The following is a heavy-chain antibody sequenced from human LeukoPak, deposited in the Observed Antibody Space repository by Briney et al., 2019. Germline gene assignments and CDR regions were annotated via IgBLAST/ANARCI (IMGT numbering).Heavy chain of an antibody. D-gene: IGHD2/OR15-2a*01. J-gene: IGHJ5*02. CDR3: ARVLFVLHWFDP. CDR2: IIPIFGTA. Sequence: SVKVSCKASGGTFSSYAISWVRQAPGQGLEWMGGIIPIFGTANYAQKFQGRVTITADESTSTAYMELSSLRSEDTAVYYCARVLFVLHWFDPWGQGTLVTVSS. V-gene: IGHV1-69*01. CDR1: GGTFSSYA.